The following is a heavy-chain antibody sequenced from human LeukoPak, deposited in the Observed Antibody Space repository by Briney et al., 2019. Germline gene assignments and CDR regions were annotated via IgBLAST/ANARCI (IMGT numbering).Heavy chain of an antibody. CDR3: ARVAYCGGDCVSAATHYFDD. CDR1: GASIRNYY. Sequence: SETLSLTCTISGASIRNYYWSWIRQSPGKGLEWIGYIYYTGSTSYNSSLRSRITISMDTSKKQFSLKMGSVTAADTAVYYCARVAYCGGDCVSAATHYFDDWGQGTLVTVSS. J-gene: IGHJ4*02. D-gene: IGHD2-21*02. CDR2: IYYTGST. V-gene: IGHV4-59*08.